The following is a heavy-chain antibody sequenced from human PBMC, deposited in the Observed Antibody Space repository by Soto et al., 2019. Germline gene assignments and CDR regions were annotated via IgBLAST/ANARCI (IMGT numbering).Heavy chain of an antibody. Sequence: QVQLVESGGGVVQSGRSLRLSCAASGFTFSSYGMHWVRQAPGKGLEWVAVISYDGSNKYYADSVKGRFTISRDNSKNTLYLQMNSLRAEDTAVYYCAKDRTVVVVPAAGPPDSAPPYYYYGMDVWGQGTTVTVSS. CDR1: GFTFSSYG. CDR2: ISYDGSNK. CDR3: AKDRTVVVVPAAGPPDSAPPYYYYGMDV. J-gene: IGHJ6*02. D-gene: IGHD2-2*01. V-gene: IGHV3-30*18.